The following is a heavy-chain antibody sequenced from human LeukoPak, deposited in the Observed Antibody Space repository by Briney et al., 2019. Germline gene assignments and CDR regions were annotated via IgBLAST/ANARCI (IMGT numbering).Heavy chain of an antibody. Sequence: SETLSLTCTVSGGSISSSSYYWGWLRQPPGKGLEWIGSIYYSGSTYYNPSLKSRVTISVDTSKNQFSLKLSSVTAADTAVYYCARQRYYYDSSGYYYFDYWGQGTLVTVSS. CDR2: IYYSGST. J-gene: IGHJ4*02. CDR3: ARQRYYYDSSGYYYFDY. D-gene: IGHD3-22*01. V-gene: IGHV4-39*01. CDR1: GGSISSSSYY.